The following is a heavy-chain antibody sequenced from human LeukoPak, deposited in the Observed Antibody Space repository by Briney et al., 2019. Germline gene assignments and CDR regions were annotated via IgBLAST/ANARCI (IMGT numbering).Heavy chain of an antibody. CDR3: ARDLMGAGLSGDAFDI. V-gene: IGHV4-4*07. J-gene: IGHJ3*02. CDR2: IYSSGST. D-gene: IGHD1-26*01. CDR1: GTSIRSYY. Sequence: PSETLSLTCAVSGTSIRSYYWSWIRQPAGKGLEWIGRIYSSGSTDYNPSLKSRVTMSADTSKNYFPLRLSSMTAADTAMYYCARDLMGAGLSGDAFDIWGQGTMVTVSS.